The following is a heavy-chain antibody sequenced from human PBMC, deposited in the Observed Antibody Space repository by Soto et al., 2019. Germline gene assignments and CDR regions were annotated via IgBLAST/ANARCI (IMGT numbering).Heavy chain of an antibody. V-gene: IGHV3-30*18. CDR3: AKDKGVFNWATSYFDY. J-gene: IGHJ4*02. Sequence: GGSLRLSCAASAFTFTKYAMTWVRQAPGKGLEWVALTSYDGNNEYYTDSVKGRFTISRDNSKNTLFLQMNSPRPEDTAVYYCAKDKGVFNWATSYFDYWGQGALVTVSS. D-gene: IGHD1-1*01. CDR2: TSYDGNNE. CDR1: AFTFTKYA.